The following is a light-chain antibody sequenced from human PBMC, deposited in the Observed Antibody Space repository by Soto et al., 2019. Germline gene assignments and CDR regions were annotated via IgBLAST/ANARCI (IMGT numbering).Light chain of an antibody. CDR2: DAS. CDR3: QQGSYWWT. V-gene: IGKV3-11*01. Sequence: SFWRAERHSIYFRASQSVSSYLAWYQQKPGQAPRLLIYDASNRATGIPARFSGSGSGTDFSLSISSLEPGEFAVYYCQQGSYWWTFGQGTKVDIK. CDR1: QSVSSY. J-gene: IGKJ1*01.